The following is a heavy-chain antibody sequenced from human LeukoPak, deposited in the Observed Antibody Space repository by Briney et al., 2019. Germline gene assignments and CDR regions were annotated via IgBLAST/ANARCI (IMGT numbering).Heavy chain of an antibody. CDR1: GGSISTYF. D-gene: IGHD3-10*01. CDR2: FYYSGRT. V-gene: IGHV4-59*04. J-gene: IGHJ4*02. CDR3: ATLRRYGSGTNYPPGYFDY. Sequence: PSETLSLTCNVSGGSISTYFWSWIRQPPGKGLEWVGTFYYSGRTYYNPSLKSRVSLSVDTSQNLFSLHLNSVTAADTAAYYCATLRRYGSGTNYPPGYFDYWGQGTLVSVSS.